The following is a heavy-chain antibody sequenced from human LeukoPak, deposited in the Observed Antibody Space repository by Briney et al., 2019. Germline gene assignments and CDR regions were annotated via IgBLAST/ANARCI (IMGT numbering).Heavy chain of an antibody. Sequence: ASVKDSCKASGYTFTGYDMHWVRQAPGQGLEWMGWINPNSGGTNYAQKFQGRVTMTRDTSISTAYMELSRLRSDDTAVYYCASDEYGDYPGYWGQGTLVSVSS. D-gene: IGHD4-17*01. CDR2: INPNSGGT. CDR1: GYTFTGYD. CDR3: ASDEYGDYPGY. V-gene: IGHV1-2*02. J-gene: IGHJ4*02.